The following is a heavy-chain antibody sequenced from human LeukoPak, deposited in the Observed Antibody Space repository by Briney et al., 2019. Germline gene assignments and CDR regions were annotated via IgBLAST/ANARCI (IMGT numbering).Heavy chain of an antibody. Sequence: GGSLRLSCAASGFTFSSYGMHWVRQAPGKGLEWVAFIRYDGSNKYYADSVKGRFTISRDNSKNTLYLQVNSLRAEDTAVYYCARVGRSLLYYYYMDVWGKGTTVTISS. J-gene: IGHJ6*03. V-gene: IGHV3-30*02. D-gene: IGHD4-17*01. CDR3: ARVGRSLLYYYYMDV. CDR2: IRYDGSNK. CDR1: GFTFSSYG.